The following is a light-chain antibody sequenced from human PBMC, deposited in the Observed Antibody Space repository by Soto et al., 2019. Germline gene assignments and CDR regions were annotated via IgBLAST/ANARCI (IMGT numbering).Light chain of an antibody. V-gene: IGKV1-9*01. CDR1: QGISSY. J-gene: IGKJ2*01. CDR3: QQLNSYPYT. Sequence: IQLTQSPSSLSASVGDRVTITCRASQGISSYLAWYQQKPGKAPKLLIYTASTLQSGVPSRFSGSGSGTDFTLTISSLQPEYFATYYSQQLNSYPYTFCQGTKLEIK. CDR2: TAS.